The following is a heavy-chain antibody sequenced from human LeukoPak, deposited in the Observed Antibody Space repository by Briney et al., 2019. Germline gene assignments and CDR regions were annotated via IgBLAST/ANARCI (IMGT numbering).Heavy chain of an antibody. D-gene: IGHD5-18*01. CDR1: GGTFSSYA. Sequence: GASVKVSCKASGGTFSSYAISWVRQAPGQGLEWMGGIIPIFGTANYAQKFQGRVTMTRDTSITTAYMELSRLRFDDTAVYYCARPRAFSYGQMYYFDYWGQGALVTVSS. J-gene: IGHJ4*02. CDR2: IIPIFGTA. CDR3: ARPRAFSYGQMYYFDY. V-gene: IGHV1-69*05.